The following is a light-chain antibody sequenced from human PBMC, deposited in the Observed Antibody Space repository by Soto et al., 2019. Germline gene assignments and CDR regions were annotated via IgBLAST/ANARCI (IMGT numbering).Light chain of an antibody. CDR2: GAS. J-gene: IGKJ2*01. CDR1: QSISTS. Sequence: EIVMTQSPASLSVSPGETATLSCRASQSISTSLAWYQQKPGQAPSLLIYGASTRATGIPARFSGSASGTEFTLTISSLQSEDSALYYCQQYNNWPPRTFGQGTKLEIK. CDR3: QQYNNWPPRT. V-gene: IGKV3-15*01.